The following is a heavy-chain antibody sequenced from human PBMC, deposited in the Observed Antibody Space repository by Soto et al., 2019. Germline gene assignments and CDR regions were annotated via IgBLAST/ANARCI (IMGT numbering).Heavy chain of an antibody. Sequence: PGGSLRLSCAASGFTFSSYSMNWVRQAPGKGLEWVSSISGGSSFIYYADSVKGRFTISRDNAKNSLYLQMNSLRAEDTAVYYCARGKGMDVWGQGTTVTVSS. J-gene: IGHJ6*02. CDR2: ISGGSSFI. CDR3: ARGKGMDV. CDR1: GFTFSSYS. V-gene: IGHV3-21*01.